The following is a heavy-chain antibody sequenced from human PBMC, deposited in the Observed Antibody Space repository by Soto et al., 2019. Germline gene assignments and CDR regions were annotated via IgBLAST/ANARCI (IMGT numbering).Heavy chain of an antibody. V-gene: IGHV3-43*01. CDR3: SDDSSGYYRGYYYGY. CDR2: ISWDGGST. Sequence: RGSLRLSCAASGFTFDDYTMHWVRQAPGKGLEWVSLISWDGGSTYYADSVKGRFTISRDNSKNSLYLQMNSLRNEDTALYYCSDDSSGYYRGYYYGYWSQGTLDTGSS. CDR1: GFTFDDYT. J-gene: IGHJ4*01. D-gene: IGHD3-22*01.